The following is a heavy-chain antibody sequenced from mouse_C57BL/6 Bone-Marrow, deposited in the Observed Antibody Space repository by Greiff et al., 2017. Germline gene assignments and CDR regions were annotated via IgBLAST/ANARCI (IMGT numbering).Heavy chain of an antibody. Sequence: EVKVVESGGGLVKPGGSLKLSCAASGFTFSSYAMSWVRQTPEKRLEWVATISDGGSYTYYPDNVKGRFTISRDNAKNNLYLQMSHRKSEDTAMYYGARREPGFAYWGQGPLFIVSA. CDR1: GFTFSSYA. CDR3: ARREPGFAY. CDR2: ISDGGSYT. V-gene: IGHV5-4*03. J-gene: IGHJ3*01.